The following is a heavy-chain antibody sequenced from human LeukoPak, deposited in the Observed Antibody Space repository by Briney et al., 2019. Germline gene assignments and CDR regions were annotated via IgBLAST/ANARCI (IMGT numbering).Heavy chain of an antibody. CDR2: TKPSSGGT. Sequence: GASVKVSCKASGYTFTDSNYNMHWVRQAPGQGLEWMGRTKPSSGGTTYAQNLQGRVSMTWDTSISTGYMELTRLTSDDTAVYYCARTLLDDGSGYLDSWGQGSVVIVSS. V-gene: IGHV1-2*06. CDR1: GYTFTDSNYN. D-gene: IGHD3-22*01. CDR3: ARTLLDDGSGYLDS. J-gene: IGHJ4*02.